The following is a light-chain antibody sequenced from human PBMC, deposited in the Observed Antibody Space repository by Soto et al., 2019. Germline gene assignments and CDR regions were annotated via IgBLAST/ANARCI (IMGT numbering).Light chain of an antibody. Sequence: QSVLTQPPSASGTPGQGVTISCSGSTSNIGSNYVYWYQQLPGTAPKLLIYRNNQRPSGVPDRFSGSKSGTSASLAISGLRSADEADYCCATWDDSLNGFYVFGTGTKLT. CDR1: TSNIGSNY. CDR2: RNN. CDR3: ATWDDSLNGFYV. J-gene: IGLJ1*01. V-gene: IGLV1-47*01.